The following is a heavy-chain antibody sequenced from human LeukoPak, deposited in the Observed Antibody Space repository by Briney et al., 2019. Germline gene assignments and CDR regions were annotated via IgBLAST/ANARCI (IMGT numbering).Heavy chain of an antibody. J-gene: IGHJ4*02. V-gene: IGHV1-69*13. D-gene: IGHD6-19*01. Sequence: ASVKVSCKASGYIFTNYAVHWVRQAPGQGLEWMGGIIPIFGTANYAQKFQGRVTITADESTSTAYMELSSLRSEDTAVYYCARNKYSSGLDYWGQGTLVTVSS. CDR3: ARNKYSSGLDY. CDR2: IIPIFGTA. CDR1: GYIFTNYA.